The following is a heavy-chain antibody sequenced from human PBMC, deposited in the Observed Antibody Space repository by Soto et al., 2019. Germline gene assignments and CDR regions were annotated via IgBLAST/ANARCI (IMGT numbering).Heavy chain of an antibody. J-gene: IGHJ4*02. CDR1: GFTFDDYG. Sequence: EVQLVESGGGVVRPGGSLRLSCAASGFTFDDYGMSWVRQAPGKGLEWGSGINWNGGSTGYADSVKGRFTISRDNAKTSLYLQMNSLRAEDTALYYCARLYSSGWYGPGRYWGQGTLVTVSS. CDR2: INWNGGST. D-gene: IGHD6-19*01. CDR3: ARLYSSGWYGPGRY. V-gene: IGHV3-20*04.